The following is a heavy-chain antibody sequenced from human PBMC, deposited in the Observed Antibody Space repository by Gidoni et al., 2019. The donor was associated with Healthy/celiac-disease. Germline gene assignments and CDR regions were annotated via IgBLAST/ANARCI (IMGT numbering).Heavy chain of an antibody. CDR3: AKDRVRRDLWFGGGMDV. J-gene: IGHJ6*02. D-gene: IGHD3-10*01. Sequence: EVQLVESGGGLVQPGRSLRLSCAASGFTFDDYAMHWVRQAPGKGLEWVSGISWNSGSIGYADSVKGRFTISRDNAKNSLYLQMNSLRAEDTALYYCAKDRVRRDLWFGGGMDVWGQGTTVTVSS. CDR1: GFTFDDYA. V-gene: IGHV3-9*01. CDR2: ISWNSGSI.